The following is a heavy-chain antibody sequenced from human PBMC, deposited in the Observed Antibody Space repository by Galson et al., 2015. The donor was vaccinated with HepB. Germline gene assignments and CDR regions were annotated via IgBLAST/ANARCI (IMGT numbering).Heavy chain of an antibody. Sequence: SLRLSCAASGFTVSSNYMSWVRQAPGKGLEWVSVIYSGGSTYHADSVRGRFTISRDNSKNTLYLQMNSLRAEDTAVYYCALVVVVGAAYFDYWGQGTLVTVSS. CDR2: IYSGGST. CDR3: ALVVVVGAAYFDY. V-gene: IGHV3-66*01. CDR1: GFTVSSNY. D-gene: IGHD2-15*01. J-gene: IGHJ4*02.